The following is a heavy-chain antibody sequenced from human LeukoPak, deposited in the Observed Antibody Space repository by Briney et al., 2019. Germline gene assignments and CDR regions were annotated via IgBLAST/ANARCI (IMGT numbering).Heavy chain of an antibody. CDR1: GFTFSSYG. V-gene: IGHV3-33*08. CDR3: ARVVPAGRGIFGVVIIRSGAFDI. Sequence: GRSLRLSCAASGFTFSSYGMHWVRQAPGKGLEWVAFVRYDGSNKYYADSVKGRFTISRDNSKNTLYLQMNSLRAEDTAVYYCARVVPAGRGIFGVVIIRSGAFDIWGQGTMVTVSS. CDR2: VRYDGSNK. J-gene: IGHJ3*02. D-gene: IGHD3-3*01.